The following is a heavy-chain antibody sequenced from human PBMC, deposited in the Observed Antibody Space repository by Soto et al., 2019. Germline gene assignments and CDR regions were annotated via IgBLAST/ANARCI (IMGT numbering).Heavy chain of an antibody. Sequence: QLQLQESGPGLVKPSETLSLTCTVSGGSISSSSYYWGWIRQPPGKGLEWIGSIYYSGSTYYNPSLKSRVPNSVATSKTRSPWKLASVTAEEPPVYYCAGFRAPPGGNFDYWGQGTLVTVSS. CDR3: AGFRAPPGGNFDY. CDR2: IYYSGST. V-gene: IGHV4-39*01. J-gene: IGHJ4*02. D-gene: IGHD3-16*01. CDR1: GGSISSSSYY.